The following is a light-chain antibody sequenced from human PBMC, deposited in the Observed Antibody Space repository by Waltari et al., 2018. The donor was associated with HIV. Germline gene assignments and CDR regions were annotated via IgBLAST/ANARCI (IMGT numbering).Light chain of an antibody. CDR2: AAS. V-gene: IGKV1-39*01. Sequence: DIQMTQSPSSLSASVGDRVTIICRASQSIGNYLNWYHQKSGTAPELLIYAASSLQSGVPSRFNGSGSGTDFTLTITSLQPEDFATYDCQQSSSSPPTFSQGTKVEI. J-gene: IGKJ2*01. CDR3: QQSSSSPPT. CDR1: QSIGNY.